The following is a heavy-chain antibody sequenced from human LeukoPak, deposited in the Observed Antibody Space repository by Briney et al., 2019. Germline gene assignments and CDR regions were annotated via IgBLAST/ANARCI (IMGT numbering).Heavy chain of an antibody. J-gene: IGHJ4*02. D-gene: IGHD3-3*02. CDR3: ATPAFLEWLLPFDY. Sequence: ASVKVSCKVSGYTLTELSMHWVRQAPGKGLEWMGGFDPEDGETIYAQKFQGRVTMTEDTSTDTAYMELSSLRSEDTAVYYCATPAFLEWLLPFDYWGQETLVTVSS. V-gene: IGHV1-24*01. CDR1: GYTLTELS. CDR2: FDPEDGET.